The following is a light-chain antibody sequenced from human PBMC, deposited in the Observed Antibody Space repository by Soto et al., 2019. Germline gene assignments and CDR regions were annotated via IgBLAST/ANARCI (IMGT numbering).Light chain of an antibody. CDR3: QQYNAFFT. Sequence: DIQITQSPPTLSASVGDRVTITCRAGQSSNRLLAWYQQKPGRAPKLLIDEVSTLPSGVPSRFSGSGSETEFTLTSSSLQPDDFATYYCQQYNAFFTFGQGTNVDIK. V-gene: IGKV1-5*01. CDR1: QSSNRL. J-gene: IGKJ2*01. CDR2: EVS.